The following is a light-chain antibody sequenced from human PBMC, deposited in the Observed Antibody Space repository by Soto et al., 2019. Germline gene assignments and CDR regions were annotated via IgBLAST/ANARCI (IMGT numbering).Light chain of an antibody. Sequence: DIVMTQSPDSLAVSLGERATINCKSSKSVLYSSNNKNYLAWYQQRPGQPPKLLIYWASTRESGVPDRFSGSGSGTDFTLTITSLQAEDVAVYYCQQYESTPPTFCQGTKLEIK. J-gene: IGKJ2*01. CDR3: QQYESTPPT. CDR2: WAS. CDR1: KSVLYSSNNKNY. V-gene: IGKV4-1*01.